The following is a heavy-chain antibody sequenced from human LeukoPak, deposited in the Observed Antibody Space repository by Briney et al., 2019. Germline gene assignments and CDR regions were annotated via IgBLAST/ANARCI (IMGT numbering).Heavy chain of an antibody. J-gene: IGHJ5*02. D-gene: IGHD3-16*01. CDR3: ARARSLDYVWGSRWFDP. CDR1: GGSFSGYY. CDR2: INHSGST. Sequence: SETLSLTCAVYGGSFSGYYWSWIRQPPGKGLEWIGEINHSGSTNYNPSLKSRVTISVDTSKNQFSLKLSSVTAADTAVYYCARARSLDYVWGSRWFDPWGQGTLVTVSS. V-gene: IGHV4-34*01.